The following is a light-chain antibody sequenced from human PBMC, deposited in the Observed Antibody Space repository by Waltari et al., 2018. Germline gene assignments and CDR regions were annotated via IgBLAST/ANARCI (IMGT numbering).Light chain of an antibody. V-gene: IGKV3-15*01. CDR3: QQYNNWPL. CDR1: QSVASN. J-gene: IGKJ3*01. CDR2: GAS. Sequence: EVVLTQSPGTLSLSPGDTATLSCRASQSVASNLAWYQQKPGQPPRLLIYGASIRATGTPARFSGSGSVSEFTLTISSLEAEDVGLYYCQQYNNWPLFGPGTKVEIK.